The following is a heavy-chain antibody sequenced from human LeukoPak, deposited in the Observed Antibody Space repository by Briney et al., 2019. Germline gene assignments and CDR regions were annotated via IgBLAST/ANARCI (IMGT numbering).Heavy chain of an antibody. CDR2: INPNSGGT. Sequence: ASVKVSCKASGYTFTGYYMHWVRQAPGQGLEWMGWINPNSGGTNYAQKFQGRVTMTRDTSISTAYMELSRLRSDDTAVYYCARDLPAAWAYYGSGSSGPFDYWGQGTLVTVSS. V-gene: IGHV1-2*02. J-gene: IGHJ4*02. D-gene: IGHD3-10*01. CDR3: ARDLPAAWAYYGSGSSGPFDY. CDR1: GYTFTGYY.